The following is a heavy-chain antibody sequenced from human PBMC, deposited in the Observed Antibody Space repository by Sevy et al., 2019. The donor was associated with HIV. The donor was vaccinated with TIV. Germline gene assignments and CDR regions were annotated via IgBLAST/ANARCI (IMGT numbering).Heavy chain of an antibody. Sequence: SETLSLTCAVSGYSISSGYYWGWIRQPPGKGLEWIGSIYHRGSTYYNPSLKSRVTISVDTSKNQFSLKLSSVTAADTAVYYCARDRYDIGYLWFDPWSQGTLVTVSS. V-gene: IGHV4-38-2*02. D-gene: IGHD3-9*01. CDR3: ARDRYDIGYLWFDP. J-gene: IGHJ5*02. CDR1: GYSISSGYY. CDR2: IYHRGST.